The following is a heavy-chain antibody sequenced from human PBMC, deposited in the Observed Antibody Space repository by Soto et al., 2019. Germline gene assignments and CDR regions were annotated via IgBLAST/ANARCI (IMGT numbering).Heavy chain of an antibody. Sequence: GGSLRLSCAASGFTFSDYYMSWIRQAPGKGLEWVLYISSSGSTIYYADSVKGRFTISRDNAKNSLYLQMNSLRAEDTAVYYCARANQGFLTALSYYYMDVWGKGTTVTVSS. CDR3: ARANQGFLTALSYYYMDV. CDR2: ISSSGSTI. D-gene: IGHD3-3*01. CDR1: GFTFSDYY. V-gene: IGHV3-11*01. J-gene: IGHJ6*03.